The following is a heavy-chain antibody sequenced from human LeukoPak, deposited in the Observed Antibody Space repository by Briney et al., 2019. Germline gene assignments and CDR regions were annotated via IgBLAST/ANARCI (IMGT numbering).Heavy chain of an antibody. CDR1: GFTFSSYS. CDR3: ASAIRLRDY. V-gene: IGHV3-21*01. CDR2: ISSSSSYI. D-gene: IGHD3-3*01. Sequence: GGSLRLSCAASGFTFSSYSMNWVCQAPGKGLEWVSSISSSSSYIYYADSVKGRFTISRDNAKNSLYLQMNSLRAEDTAVYYCASAIRLRDYWGQGTLVTVSS. J-gene: IGHJ4*02.